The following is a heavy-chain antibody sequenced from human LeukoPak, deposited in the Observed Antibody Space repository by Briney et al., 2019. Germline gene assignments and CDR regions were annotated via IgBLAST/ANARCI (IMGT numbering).Heavy chain of an antibody. J-gene: IGHJ4*02. CDR1: GGSISSYY. V-gene: IGHV4-59*01. CDR3: ALGGYDYVWGSYSSFDY. D-gene: IGHD3-16*01. CDR2: IYYSGST. Sequence: RPSETLSLTCTVSGGSISSYYWSWIRQPPGKGLEWIGYIYYSGSTNYNPSLKSRVTISVDTSKNQFSLKLSSVTAADTAVYYCALGGYDYVWGSYSSFDYWGQGTLVTVSS.